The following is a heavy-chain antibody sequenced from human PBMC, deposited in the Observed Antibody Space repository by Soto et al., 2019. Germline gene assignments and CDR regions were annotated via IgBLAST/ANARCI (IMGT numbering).Heavy chain of an antibody. Sequence: EVQLLESGGGLVQPGGSLRLSCAASGFTFSSYAMSWVRQAPGKGLEWVSAISGSGGSTYYADSVKGRFTISRDNSKNTLYLRMNSLGAEETAVYYCSKVGGLLGSGESPFGIYGMEVWVKGTTVTVSS. D-gene: IGHD3-10*01. J-gene: IGHJ6*04. CDR2: ISGSGGST. CDR1: GFTFSSYA. V-gene: IGHV3-23*01. CDR3: SKVGGLLGSGESPFGIYGMEV.